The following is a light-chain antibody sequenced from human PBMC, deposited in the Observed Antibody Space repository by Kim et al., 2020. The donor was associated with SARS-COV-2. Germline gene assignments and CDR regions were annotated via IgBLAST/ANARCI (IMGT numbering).Light chain of an antibody. CDR3: LLSYSGARV. J-gene: IGLJ2*01. V-gene: IGLV7-46*01. Sequence: PGGQALLDCGYSTGAVIIGLYPYLLQQKPCPAPRTLIYDTSNKLSWTPARFSGSLLGGKAALTLSGAQPEDEAEYYCLLSYSGARVFGGGTQLTVL. CDR1: TGAVIIGLY. CDR2: DTS.